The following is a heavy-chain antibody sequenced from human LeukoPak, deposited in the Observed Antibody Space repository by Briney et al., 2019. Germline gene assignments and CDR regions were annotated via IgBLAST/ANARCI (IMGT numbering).Heavy chain of an antibody. J-gene: IGHJ4*02. CDR2: IVSSSST. CDR3: VRQYSYDSSGYYPWDY. D-gene: IGHD3-22*01. CDR1: GFTFSNFA. V-gene: IGHV3-21*01. Sequence: GGSLRLSCAASGFTFSNFAMTWVRQAPGKGLEWVSSIVSSSSTYYADSLKGRFTISRDNAKNTLYLQMNSLRAEDTAMYYCVRQYSYDSSGYYPWDYWGQGTLVTVSS.